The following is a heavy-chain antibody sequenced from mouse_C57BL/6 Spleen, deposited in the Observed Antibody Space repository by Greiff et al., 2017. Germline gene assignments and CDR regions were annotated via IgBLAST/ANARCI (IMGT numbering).Heavy chain of an antibody. D-gene: IGHD1-1*01. CDR3: ERGGYYGSILLDY. Sequence: VQLVESDAELVKPGASVKISCKVSGYTFTDHTIHWMKQRPEQGLEWIGYIYPRDGSTKYNEKFKGKATLTADKSSSTAYMQLNSLTSEDSAVYFCERGGYYGSILLDYWGQGTTLTVSS. J-gene: IGHJ2*01. CDR2: IYPRDGST. V-gene: IGHV1-78*01. CDR1: GYTFTDHT.